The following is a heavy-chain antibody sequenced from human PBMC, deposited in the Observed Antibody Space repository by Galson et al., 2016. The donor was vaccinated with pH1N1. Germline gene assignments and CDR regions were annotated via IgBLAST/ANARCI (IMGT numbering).Heavy chain of an antibody. CDR3: ARCDYHDVDLDRFYFDY. CDR1: GFIFSSYA. Sequence: SLRLSCAASGFIFSSYAMTWVRQAPGKGLEWVSYISNSGGSIYYADSVEGRFTISRDNAKNSLYLQMNSLRAEDTAVYYCARCDYHDVDLDRFYFDYWGQGTLVTVSS. V-gene: IGHV3-48*03. J-gene: IGHJ4*02. D-gene: IGHD4-17*01. CDR2: ISNSGGSI.